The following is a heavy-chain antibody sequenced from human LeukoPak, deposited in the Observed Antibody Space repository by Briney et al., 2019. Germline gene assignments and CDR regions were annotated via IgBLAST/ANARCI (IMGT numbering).Heavy chain of an antibody. D-gene: IGHD5-12*01. CDR1: GFTFSRFW. V-gene: IGHV3-7*04. CDR3: ARDGTYTDYDADFDI. Sequence: PGGSLRLSCAASGFTFSRFWMSWVRQAPGNGLEWVANIKQDGSEKYYADSVKGRFTISRDYAKNSLYLQMNSLRAEDTAVFYCARDGTYTDYDADFDIWGEGTLVTVSS. CDR2: IKQDGSEK. J-gene: IGHJ4*02.